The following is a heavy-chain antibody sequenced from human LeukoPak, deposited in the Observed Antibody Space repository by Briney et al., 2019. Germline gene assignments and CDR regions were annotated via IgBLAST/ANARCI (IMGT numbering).Heavy chain of an antibody. Sequence: GASVKVSCKSSRYTFTGYYMNWVRQAPGQGLEWMGWINPHSGDTNYAQKFQGRVTMTRDTSTSTAYMEVSRMRSDDTAVYYCAKDMRSRGYSGYDCFDYWGQGTLVTVSS. D-gene: IGHD5-12*01. CDR1: RYTFTGYY. CDR2: INPHSGDT. V-gene: IGHV1-2*02. CDR3: AKDMRSRGYSGYDCFDY. J-gene: IGHJ4*02.